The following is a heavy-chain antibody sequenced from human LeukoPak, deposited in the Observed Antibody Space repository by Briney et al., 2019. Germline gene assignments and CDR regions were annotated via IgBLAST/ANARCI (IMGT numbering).Heavy chain of an antibody. CDR2: ISSSSNTI. Sequence: GGSLRLSCVASGFTFGKYGMHWVRHAPGKGLEWVSYISSSSNTIYHADSVKGRLTISRDNAKNSLYLQMNSLRAEDTAVYYCATHELKDAFDIWGQGTMVTVSS. CDR3: ATHELKDAFDI. CDR1: GFTFGKYG. J-gene: IGHJ3*02. V-gene: IGHV3-48*01. D-gene: IGHD3-10*01.